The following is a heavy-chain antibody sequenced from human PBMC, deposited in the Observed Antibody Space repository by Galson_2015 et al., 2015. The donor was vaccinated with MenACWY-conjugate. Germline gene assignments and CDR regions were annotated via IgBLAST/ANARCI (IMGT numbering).Heavy chain of an antibody. CDR1: GFIFSSYA. CDR3: VRTKLVLFYY. V-gene: IGHV3-64D*09. Sequence: SLRLACAASGFIFSSYAMHWVRQAPGQGLEYVSALRRNGGTTYYSDSVMGRFTISRDNSKNTLYLQMSSLSAEDTAVYYCVRTKLVLFYYWGQGPLVTVSS. CDR2: LRRNGGTT. J-gene: IGHJ4*02. D-gene: IGHD6-6*01.